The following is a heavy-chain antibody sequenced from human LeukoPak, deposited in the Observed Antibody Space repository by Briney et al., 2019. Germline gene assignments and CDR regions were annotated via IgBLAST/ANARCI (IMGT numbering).Heavy chain of an antibody. CDR1: GFTFSIYA. Sequence: GGSLRLSCAASGFTFSIYAMNWVRQAPGKGLEWVSAISGSGGSTYYADSVKGRFTISRDNSKNTLYLQMNSLRAEDTAVYYCAKERGYYYDSSGLDYWGQGTLVTVSS. D-gene: IGHD3-22*01. J-gene: IGHJ4*02. CDR2: ISGSGGST. CDR3: AKERGYYYDSSGLDY. V-gene: IGHV3-23*01.